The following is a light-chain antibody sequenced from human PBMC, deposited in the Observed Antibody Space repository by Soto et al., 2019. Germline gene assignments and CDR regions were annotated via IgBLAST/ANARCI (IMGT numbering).Light chain of an antibody. CDR1: TSNIGSYN. Sequence: QSVLTQPPSASVTPGQRVTISCSGSTSNIGSYNVNWYQQIPGTAPKLLIYTNNQRPSAVPDRFSGSKSGTSASLAISGLQSEDEADYYCAAWDASLNVVAFGGGTKLTVL. V-gene: IGLV1-44*01. CDR2: TNN. J-gene: IGLJ2*01. CDR3: AAWDASLNVVA.